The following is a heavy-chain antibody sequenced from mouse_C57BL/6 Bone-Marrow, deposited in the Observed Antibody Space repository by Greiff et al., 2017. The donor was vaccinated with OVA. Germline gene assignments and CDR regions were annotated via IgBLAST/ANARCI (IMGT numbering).Heavy chain of an antibody. CDR1: GFTFTDYY. CDR3: ARYGALLFDY. Sequence: DVQLVESGGGLVQPGGSLSLSCAASGFTFTDYYMSWVRQPPGKALEWLGFIRNKANGYTTEYSASVKGRFTISRDNSQSILYLQMNALRAEDSATYYCARYGALLFDYWGQGTTLTVSS. J-gene: IGHJ2*01. D-gene: IGHD2-10*01. V-gene: IGHV7-3*01. CDR2: IRNKANGYTT.